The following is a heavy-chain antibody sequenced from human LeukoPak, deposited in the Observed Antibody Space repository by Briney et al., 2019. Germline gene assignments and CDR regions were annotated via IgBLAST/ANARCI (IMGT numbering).Heavy chain of an antibody. CDR3: ASRRAAFDI. Sequence: SETLSLTCAVYGGSFSGYYWSWIRQLPGKGLEWIGEINHSGSTNYNPSLKSRVTISVDTSKNQFSLRLSSVTAADTAVYYCASRRAAFDIWGQGTVVTVSS. J-gene: IGHJ3*02. V-gene: IGHV4-34*01. CDR1: GGSFSGYY. CDR2: INHSGST.